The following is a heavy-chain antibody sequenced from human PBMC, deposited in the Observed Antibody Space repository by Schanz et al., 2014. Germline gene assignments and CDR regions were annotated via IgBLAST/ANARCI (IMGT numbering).Heavy chain of an antibody. CDR1: GYTFISHG. J-gene: IGHJ4*02. D-gene: IGHD3-22*01. CDR2: IIPILGIA. Sequence: QVQLVQSGAEVRKPGASVKVSCKASGYTFISHGISWVRQAPGQGLEWMGRIIPILGIATYAQKFQGRLTITADKSTSTAYMELSSLRSEDTAMYYCARDYYDSSGYYYCDYWGQGTLVTVAS. CDR3: ARDYYDSSGYYYCDY. V-gene: IGHV1-69*04.